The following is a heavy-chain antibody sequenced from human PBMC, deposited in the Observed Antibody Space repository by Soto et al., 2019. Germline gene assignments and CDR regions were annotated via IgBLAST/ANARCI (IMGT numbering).Heavy chain of an antibody. D-gene: IGHD1-1*01. V-gene: IGHV3-33*01. CDR2: IWYDGSNK. CDR1: GFTFSSYG. J-gene: IGHJ6*02. CDR3: AREDWNDPYYYGMDV. Sequence: GGSLRLSCAASGFTFSSYGMHWVRQAPGKGLEWVAVIWYDGSNKYYADSVKGRFTISRDNSKNTLYLQMNSLRAEDTAVYYCAREDWNDPYYYGMDVWGPGTTVTVSS.